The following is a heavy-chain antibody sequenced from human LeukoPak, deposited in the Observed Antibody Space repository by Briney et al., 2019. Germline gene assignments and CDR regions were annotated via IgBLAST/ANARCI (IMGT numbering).Heavy chain of an antibody. Sequence: SETLSLTCAVSGGSINSHYWGWIRQPPGKGLQWIGDIYYTGKINYNPSLKSRVTITLDTSKDHLSMNLTSVLAADTAIYYCVRRDTGWNYFDYWGQGILVTVSS. V-gene: IGHV4-59*08. J-gene: IGHJ4*02. CDR2: IYYTGKI. CDR1: GGSINSHY. CDR3: VRRDTGWNYFDY. D-gene: IGHD6-19*01.